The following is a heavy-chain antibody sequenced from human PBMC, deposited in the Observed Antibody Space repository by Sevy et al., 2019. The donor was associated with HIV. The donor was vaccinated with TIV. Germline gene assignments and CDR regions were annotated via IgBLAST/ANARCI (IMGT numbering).Heavy chain of an antibody. V-gene: IGHV3-48*02. Sequence: GGSLRLSCAASGFTFSSYSMNWVRQAPGKGLEWVSYISSSSSTIYYADSVKGRLTISRDNAKISLYMQMNSLRDEDTAVYYCARVGYDIFTGASVDFDYWGQGTLVTVSS. CDR3: ARVGYDIFTGASVDFDY. D-gene: IGHD3-9*01. CDR1: GFTFSSYS. J-gene: IGHJ4*02. CDR2: ISSSSSTI.